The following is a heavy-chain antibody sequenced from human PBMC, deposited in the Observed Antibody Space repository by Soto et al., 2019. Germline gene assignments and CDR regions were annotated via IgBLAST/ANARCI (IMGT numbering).Heavy chain of an antibody. V-gene: IGHV4-61*08. D-gene: IGHD3-10*01. CDR1: GGSVSSGDFY. J-gene: IGHJ4*02. Sequence: QVQLQESGPGLVKPSETLSLTCTVSGGSVSSGDFYWSWLRQPPGKGLELMGCISSRGKTDYTPSLHSRDRISVDTSKNQFSLRLTSVTAADADVYYCAIRTYGLGLYSWGRGALVTVSS. CDR3: AIRTYGLGLYS. CDR2: ISSRGKT.